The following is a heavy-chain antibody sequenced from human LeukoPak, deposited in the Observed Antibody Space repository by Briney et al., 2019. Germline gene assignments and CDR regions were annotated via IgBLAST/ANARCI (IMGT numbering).Heavy chain of an antibody. D-gene: IGHD6-19*01. CDR1: GYTFTSHG. J-gene: IGHJ4*02. CDR3: ARRAYSSGWYYFDY. CDR2: ISAYNGNT. Sequence: GASVKVSCKASGYTFTSHGISWVRQAPGQGLEWMGWISAYNGNTNYAQKLQGRVTMTTDTSTSTAYMELRSLRSDDTAVYYCARRAYSSGWYYFDYWGQGTLVTVSS. V-gene: IGHV1-18*01.